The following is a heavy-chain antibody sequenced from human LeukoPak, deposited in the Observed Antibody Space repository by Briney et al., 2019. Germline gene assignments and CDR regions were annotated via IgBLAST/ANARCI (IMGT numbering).Heavy chain of an antibody. CDR1: GFTFTNYA. V-gene: IGHV3-30-3*01. CDR2: MSYGGANE. Sequence: GGSLRLSCAASGFTFTNYALHWVRQAPGKRLEWVAVMSYGGANEYYADSVKGRFTISRDDSKNTLYLQMNSLRTEDTAIYYCTRDFRIVLTDYWGQGTLVTVSS. D-gene: IGHD1-26*01. CDR3: TRDFRIVLTDY. J-gene: IGHJ4*02.